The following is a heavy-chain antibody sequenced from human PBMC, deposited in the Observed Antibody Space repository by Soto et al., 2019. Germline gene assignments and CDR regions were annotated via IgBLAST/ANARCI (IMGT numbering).Heavy chain of an antibody. CDR1: GFTFSSYA. Sequence: GGSLRLSCAASGFTFSSYAMSWVRQAPGKGLEWVSAISGSGGSTYYADSVKGRFTISRDNSKNTLYLQMNSLRAEDTAVYYCAKDLYGDYPHTYYFDYWGQGTLVTLSS. J-gene: IGHJ4*02. V-gene: IGHV3-23*01. D-gene: IGHD4-17*01. CDR2: ISGSGGST. CDR3: AKDLYGDYPHTYYFDY.